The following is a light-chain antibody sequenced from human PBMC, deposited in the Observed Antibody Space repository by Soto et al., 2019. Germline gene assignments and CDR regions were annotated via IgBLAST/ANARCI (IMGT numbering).Light chain of an antibody. CDR2: DTS. V-gene: IGKV3-20*01. J-gene: IGKJ1*01. Sequence: ELVGTQSPATLSVSPGERVTLSCRASQSVSSSLAWYQQRPGQAPRLLIYDTSTRAAGIAARFSASGSGTDFTLSINRLEPEDFAVYYCQQYGSFGQGTKVDIK. CDR1: QSVSSS. CDR3: QQYGS.